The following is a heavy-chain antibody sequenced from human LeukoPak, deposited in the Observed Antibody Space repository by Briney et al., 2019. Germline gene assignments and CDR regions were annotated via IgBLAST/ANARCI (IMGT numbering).Heavy chain of an antibody. J-gene: IGHJ4*02. Sequence: GGSLRLSCAASGFTFSSYDVHWARQAPGKGLECVSGIGAAGDAYYPGSVKGRFTISRESANNSLYLQMNSLRAEDTAVYYCARGDYGDYIFPGGYFDYWGQGTLVTVSS. CDR2: IGAAGDA. D-gene: IGHD4-17*01. CDR3: ARGDYGDYIFPGGYFDY. V-gene: IGHV3-13*01. CDR1: GFTFSSYD.